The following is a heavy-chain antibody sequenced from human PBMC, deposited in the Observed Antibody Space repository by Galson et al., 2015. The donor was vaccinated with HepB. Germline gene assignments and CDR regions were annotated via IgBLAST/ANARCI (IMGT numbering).Heavy chain of an antibody. J-gene: IGHJ6*04. CDR3: APRGIPVE. CDR1: GFSFSSYA. V-gene: IGHV3-23*01. CDR2: IGGSGV. D-gene: IGHD6-19*01. Sequence: SLRLSCAASGFSFSSYAMAWVRQAPGKGLEWVSVIGGSGVHHTDSVKGRFTISRDDSKNTLYLQMDSLRADDTAVYHCAPRGIPVEWGKGTTVTVSS.